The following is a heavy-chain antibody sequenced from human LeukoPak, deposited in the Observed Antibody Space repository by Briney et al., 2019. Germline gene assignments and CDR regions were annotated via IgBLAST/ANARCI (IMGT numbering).Heavy chain of an antibody. CDR1: GGSISSGGYY. D-gene: IGHD6-13*01. CDR3: ARVTRPLYSSSWYYFDY. CDR2: IYYSGST. V-gene: IGHV4-31*03. Sequence: SETLSLTCTVSGGSISSGGYYWGWIRQHPGKGLEWIGYIYYSGSTYYNPSLKSRVTISVDTSKNQFSLKLSSVTAADTAVYYCARVTRPLYSSSWYYFDYWGQGTLVTVSS. J-gene: IGHJ4*02.